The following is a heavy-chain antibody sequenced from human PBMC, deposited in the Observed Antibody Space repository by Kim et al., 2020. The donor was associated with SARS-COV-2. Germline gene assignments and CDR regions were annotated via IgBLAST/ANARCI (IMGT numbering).Heavy chain of an antibody. CDR1: GGSISSGGYY. J-gene: IGHJ3*02. D-gene: IGHD3-10*01. CDR2: IYYSGST. V-gene: IGHV4-31*03. Sequence: SETLSLTCTVSGGSISSGGYYWSWIRQHPGKGLEWIGYIYYSGSTYYNPPLKSRVTISVDTSKNQFSLKLSSVTAADTAVYYCAREQVTMVRGVIERDAFDIWGQGTMVTVSS. CDR3: AREQVTMVRGVIERDAFDI.